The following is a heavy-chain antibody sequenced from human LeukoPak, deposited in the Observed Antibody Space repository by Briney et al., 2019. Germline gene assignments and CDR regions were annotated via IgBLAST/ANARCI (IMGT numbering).Heavy chain of an antibody. J-gene: IGHJ3*02. CDR1: GGTTSSYA. V-gene: IGHV1-69*01. CDR2: IIPIFGTA. Sequence: SVKVSCKASGGTTSSYAISWVRQDPGQGLEWMGGIIPIFGTANYAQKFQGRVTITADESTSTAYMELSSLRSEDTAVYYCARARYYYDSSGSPGAFDIWGQGTMVTVSS. CDR3: ARARYYYDSSGSPGAFDI. D-gene: IGHD3-22*01.